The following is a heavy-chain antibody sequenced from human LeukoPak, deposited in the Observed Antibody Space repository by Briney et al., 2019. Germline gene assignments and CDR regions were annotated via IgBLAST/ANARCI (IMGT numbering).Heavy chain of an antibody. D-gene: IGHD2-2*02. V-gene: IGHV3-48*02. J-gene: IGHJ6*02. CDR1: GISSSSYS. Sequence: AFLILSCASSGISSSSYSMNWVRAPPGKGLERGSYISISSGTIYYADSVNGRFIVWRDNAKNSLYLQMDSLRDEDTAVYYCAREVSYTSGRSYYYGMDVWGPGTTVTVSS. CDR2: ISISSGTI. CDR3: AREVSYTSGRSYYYGMDV.